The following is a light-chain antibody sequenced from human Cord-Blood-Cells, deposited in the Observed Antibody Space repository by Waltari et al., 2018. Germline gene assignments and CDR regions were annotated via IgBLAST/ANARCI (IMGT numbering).Light chain of an antibody. Sequence: QSALTQPPSASGSPGQSVTISCTGTSSDVGGYNYVYWYQQHPGKAPKLMSYEVSKRPSGVPDRFSGSKSGNTASLTVSGLQAEDEADYYCSSYAGSNNFEVFGTGTKVTVL. V-gene: IGLV2-8*01. CDR1: SSDVGGYNY. J-gene: IGLJ1*01. CDR2: EVS. CDR3: SSYAGSNNFEV.